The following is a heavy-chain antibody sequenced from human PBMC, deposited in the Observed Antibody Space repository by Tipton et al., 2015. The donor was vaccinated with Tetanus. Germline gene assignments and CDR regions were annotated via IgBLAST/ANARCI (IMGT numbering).Heavy chain of an antibody. CDR3: ARALQLERKFDF. Sequence: SLRLSCAASGFTFRSYTMNWVRQAPGKGLEWVSAVSGSRGATYYADSVKGRFTVSRDNSQNTLYLQMNSLRAEDSATYYCARALQLERKFDFWGQGTLVTVSS. J-gene: IGHJ4*02. CDR2: VSGSRGAT. CDR1: GFTFRSYT. V-gene: IGHV3-23*01. D-gene: IGHD1-1*01.